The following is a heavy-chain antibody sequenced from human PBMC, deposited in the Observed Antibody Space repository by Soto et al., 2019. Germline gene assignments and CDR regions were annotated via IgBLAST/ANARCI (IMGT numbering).Heavy chain of an antibody. CDR2: MNPNSGNT. CDR3: ARWPDGYYYYGMDV. Sequence: QVQLVQSGAEVKKPGASVKVSCKASGYTFTSYDINWVRQATGQGLEWMGWMNPNSGNTGYAQKFQSRVTMTRNTSISTAYTEVSSLRSEDTAVYYCARWPDGYYYYGMDVWGQGTTVTVSS. J-gene: IGHJ6*02. CDR1: GYTFTSYD. V-gene: IGHV1-8*01.